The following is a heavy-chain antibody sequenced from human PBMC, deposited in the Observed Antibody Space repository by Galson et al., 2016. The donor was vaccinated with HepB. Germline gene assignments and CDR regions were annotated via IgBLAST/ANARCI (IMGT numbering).Heavy chain of an antibody. V-gene: IGHV3-23*01. CDR3: AKDRDSNWYEKYFQH. D-gene: IGHD6-13*01. J-gene: IGHJ1*01. CDR1: GITFSNYA. Sequence: SLRLSCAASGITFSNYALSWVRQAPGKGLEWVSSISGSGGSSYYADSVEGRFTISRDNSKNTLSLQMNSLRAEDTAVYYCAKDRDSNWYEKYFQHWGQGTLVTVSS. CDR2: ISGSGGSS.